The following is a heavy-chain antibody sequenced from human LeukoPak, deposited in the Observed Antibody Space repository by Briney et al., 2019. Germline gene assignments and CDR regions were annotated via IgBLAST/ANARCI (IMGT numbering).Heavy chain of an antibody. CDR3: AIDFDGSSTRCYGTFDY. V-gene: IGHV1-2*02. D-gene: IGHD2-2*01. CDR2: INPNSGGT. CDR1: GYTFTGYY. J-gene: IGHJ4*02. Sequence: ASVKVSCKASGYTFTGYYMHWVRQAPAQGLEWMGWINPNSGGTNYAQKFQGRVSMTRDTSISTAYMELSRLRSDDTAVYYCAIDFDGSSTRCYGTFDYWGQGTLVTVSS.